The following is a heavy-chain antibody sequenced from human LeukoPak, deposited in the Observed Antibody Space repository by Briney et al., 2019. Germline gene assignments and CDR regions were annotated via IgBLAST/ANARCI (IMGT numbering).Heavy chain of an antibody. Sequence: GGSLRLSCAASGFTFSNFAMHWVRQAPGKGLEWVAVISYDGDNEYYADSVKGQFTISRDNSKNTLYLQMNSLRDEDTAVYYCARDTEIIAVGGWGQGTLVTVSS. CDR2: ISYDGDNE. J-gene: IGHJ4*02. CDR3: ARDTEIIAVGG. V-gene: IGHV3-30-3*01. CDR1: GFTFSNFA. D-gene: IGHD6-19*01.